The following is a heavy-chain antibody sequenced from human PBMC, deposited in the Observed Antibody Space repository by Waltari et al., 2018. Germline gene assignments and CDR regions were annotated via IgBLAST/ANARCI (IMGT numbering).Heavy chain of an antibody. J-gene: IGHJ3*02. CDR3: AREANIAIFGMAARGAFDI. Sequence: QVQLVQSGAEVKKPGSSVKVSCKASGGTFSSDAMNWVRQAPGQGLEWMGGIIPIHAIANYAQKFQGRVTITADESTSTAYMELSSLRSDDTAVYYCAREANIAIFGMAARGAFDIWGQGTMVTVSS. D-gene: IGHD3-3*01. V-gene: IGHV1-69*04. CDR2: IIPIHAIA. CDR1: GGTFSSDA.